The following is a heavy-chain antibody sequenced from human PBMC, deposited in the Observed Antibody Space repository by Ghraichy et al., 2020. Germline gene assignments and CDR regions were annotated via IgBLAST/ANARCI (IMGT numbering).Heavy chain of an antibody. CDR3: ARGLFGRPRKRSLVVKYYGMDV. Sequence: SETLSLTCAVYGGSFSGYYWSWIRQPPGKGLEWIGEINHSGSTNYNPSLKSRVTISVDTSKNQFSLKLSSVTAADTAVYYCARGLFGRPRKRSLVVKYYGMDVWGQGTTVTVSS. V-gene: IGHV4-34*01. CDR1: GGSFSGYY. J-gene: IGHJ6*02. CDR2: INHSGST. D-gene: IGHD6-6*01.